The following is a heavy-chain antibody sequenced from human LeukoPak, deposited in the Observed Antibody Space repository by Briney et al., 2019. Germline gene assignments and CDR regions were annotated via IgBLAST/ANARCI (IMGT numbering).Heavy chain of an antibody. CDR3: ARSKDGDFDY. D-gene: IGHD4-17*01. V-gene: IGHV4-34*01. CDR1: GGSFSGYY. Sequence: SETLSLTCAVYGGSFSGYYWSWIRQPPGKGLEWIGEINHSGSTNYNPSLKSRVTISVDTSKNQFSLKLSSVTAADTAVYYCARSKDGDFDYWGQGTLVTVSS. CDR2: INHSGST. J-gene: IGHJ4*02.